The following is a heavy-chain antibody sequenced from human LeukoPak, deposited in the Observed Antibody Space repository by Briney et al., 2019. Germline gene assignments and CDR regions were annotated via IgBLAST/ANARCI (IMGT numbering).Heavy chain of an antibody. Sequence: SQTLSLTCAVSGGSISSGTYSWNWIRQPPGKGLEWVGYIFHSGSTYYSPSLKSRVTISVDTSKAQFSLKLSSVTAADTAVYYCAREYVNWGGNDYRGQGTLVTVSS. V-gene: IGHV4-30-2*01. D-gene: IGHD7-27*01. CDR3: AREYVNWGGNDY. J-gene: IGHJ4*02. CDR2: IFHSGST. CDR1: GGSISSGTYS.